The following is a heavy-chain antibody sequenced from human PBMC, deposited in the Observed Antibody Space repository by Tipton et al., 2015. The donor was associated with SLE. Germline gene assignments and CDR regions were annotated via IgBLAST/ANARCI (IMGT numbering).Heavy chain of an antibody. J-gene: IGHJ4*02. D-gene: IGHD6-19*01. CDR2: INPSGGST. CDR1: GYTFTSYY. CDR3: ARDESDLYTSGPLDY. V-gene: IGHV1-46*01. Sequence: QVQLVQSGAEVKKPGASVKVSCKASGYTFTSYYMHWVRQAPGQGLEWMGIINPSGGSTSYAQKFQGRVTMTRDTSTSTVYMELSSLRSEDTAVYYCARDESDLYTSGPLDYWGQGTLVTVSS.